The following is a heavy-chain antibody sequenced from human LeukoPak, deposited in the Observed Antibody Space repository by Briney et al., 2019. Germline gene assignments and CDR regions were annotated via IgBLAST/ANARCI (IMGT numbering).Heavy chain of an antibody. CDR1: GGSISSGGYY. CDR3: ARDSGLHHMSYGMDV. V-gene: IGHV4-31*03. J-gene: IGHJ6*02. D-gene: IGHD3-10*01. CDR2: IYYSGST. Sequence: PSETLSLTCTVSGGSISSGGYYWSWIRQHPGKGLEWIGYIYYSGSTYYNPSLKSRVTISVDTSKKQFSLKLSSVTAADTAVYYCARDSGLHHMSYGMDVWGQGTTVTVSS.